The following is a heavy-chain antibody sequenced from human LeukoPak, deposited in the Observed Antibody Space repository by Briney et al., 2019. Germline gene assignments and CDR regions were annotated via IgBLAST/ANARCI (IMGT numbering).Heavy chain of an antibody. Sequence: GASVKVSCKVSGYTLTELSMHWVRQAPGKGLEWMGGFDPEDGETIYAQKFQGRVTMTEDTSTDTAYMELSSLRSEDTAVYYCATSFSVDPDGYYDSSGYRGFDPWGQGTLVTVSS. CDR3: ATSFSVDPDGYYDSSGYRGFDP. CDR2: FDPEDGET. CDR1: GYTLTELS. D-gene: IGHD3-22*01. V-gene: IGHV1-24*01. J-gene: IGHJ5*02.